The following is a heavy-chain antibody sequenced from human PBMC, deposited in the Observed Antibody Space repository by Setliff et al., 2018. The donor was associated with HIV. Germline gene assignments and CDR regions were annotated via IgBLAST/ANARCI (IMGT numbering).Heavy chain of an antibody. CDR3: ARPVGGTGFDP. CDR1: GYTLTNYG. Sequence: ASVKVSCKASGYTLTNYGISWVRQAPGQRLEWMGWINAGSGNTKYSKRFQGRVTITRDTSASTAYLELSSLRSEDTAVYYCARPVGGTGFDPWGQGTLVTVSS. V-gene: IGHV1-3*01. D-gene: IGHD1-26*01. J-gene: IGHJ5*02. CDR2: INAGSGNT.